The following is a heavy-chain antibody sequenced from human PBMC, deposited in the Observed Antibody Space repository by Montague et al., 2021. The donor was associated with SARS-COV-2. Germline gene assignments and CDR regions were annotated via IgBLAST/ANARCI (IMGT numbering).Heavy chain of an antibody. J-gene: IGHJ3*02. CDR1: GGPISSYY. Sequence: SESLSLICTVSGGPISSYYWSWIRQPPGKGLEWIGYIYHSGSTNYNPSLKSRVTISVDTSKNQFSLKLSSVTAADTAVYYCARQRRYQLPITIFGVVMADAFDIWGQGTMVTVSS. V-gene: IGHV4-59*08. D-gene: IGHD3-3*01. CDR2: IYHSGST. CDR3: ARQRRYQLPITIFGVVMADAFDI.